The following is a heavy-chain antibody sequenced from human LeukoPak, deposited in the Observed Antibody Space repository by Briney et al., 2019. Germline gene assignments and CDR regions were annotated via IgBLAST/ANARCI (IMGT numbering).Heavy chain of an antibody. Sequence: GESLKISCKGSGYSFTSSLIGWVRKMPGKGLEWMGIIYPGDSGTRYSPSFQGQVTISADQSISTAYLQWSDLKGSDTVMYYWARRTRMGATSPGFDYWGQGTLVTVSS. D-gene: IGHD1-26*01. V-gene: IGHV5-51*01. CDR2: IYPGDSGT. CDR3: ARRTRMGATSPGFDY. CDR1: GYSFTSSL. J-gene: IGHJ4*02.